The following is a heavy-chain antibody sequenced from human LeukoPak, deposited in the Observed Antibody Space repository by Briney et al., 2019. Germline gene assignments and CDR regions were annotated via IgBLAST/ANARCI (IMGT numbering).Heavy chain of an antibody. CDR3: EKGPYYYDSSGGNWFDP. CDR2: ISGSGNST. Sequence: GSLRLSCAASGFTFTTYAISWVRQAPGKGLEWVSGISGSGNSTYYADSVKGRFTISRDNSKNTLYLQMNSLRAEDTAVYYCEKGPYYYDSSGGNWFDPWGQGTLVTVSS. J-gene: IGHJ5*02. D-gene: IGHD3-22*01. CDR1: GFTFTTYA. V-gene: IGHV3-23*01.